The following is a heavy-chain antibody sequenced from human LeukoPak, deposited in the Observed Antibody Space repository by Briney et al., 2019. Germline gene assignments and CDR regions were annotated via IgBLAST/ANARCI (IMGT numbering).Heavy chain of an antibody. D-gene: IGHD3-22*01. J-gene: IGHJ5*02. CDR3: ARDQFTYYYDSSGYFP. CDR2: IIPIFGTA. CDR1: GGTFSSYA. Sequence: GASVKVSCKASGGTFSSYAISWVRQAPGQGLEWMGRIIPIFGTANYAQKFQGRVTITTDESTSTAYMELSSLRSEDTAVYYCARDQFTYYYDSSGYFPWGQGTLVTVSS. V-gene: IGHV1-69*05.